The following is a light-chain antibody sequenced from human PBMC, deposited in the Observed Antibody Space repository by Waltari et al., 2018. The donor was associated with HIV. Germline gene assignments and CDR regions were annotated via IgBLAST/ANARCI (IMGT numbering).Light chain of an antibody. CDR1: SSDVGGYNY. V-gene: IGLV2-8*01. CDR3: SSYAGSNNLL. J-gene: IGLJ2*01. Sequence: QSALTQPPSASGSPGQSVTISCTGASSDVGGYNYVSWYQQYPGKAPKLMIYEVSKRPSGVPDRFSGSKSGNTASLTVSWLQAEDEADYYCSSYAGSNNLLFGGGTKVTVL. CDR2: EVS.